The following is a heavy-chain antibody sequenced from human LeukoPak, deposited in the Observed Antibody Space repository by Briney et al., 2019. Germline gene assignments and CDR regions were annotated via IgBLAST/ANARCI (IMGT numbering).Heavy chain of an antibody. J-gene: IGHJ4*02. CDR1: GFTFSQDA. Sequence: PGRSLRHSRTASGFTFSQDAMHWVRLAPGKGLEWVALISYDGSSQSYAESVEGRFTISRDNSQNSLYLQMNSLRPEDTAVYYCAKDLGVQWRVPYYFDYCGQEILLSASS. V-gene: IGHV3-30*18. CDR3: AKDLGVQWRVPYYFDY. D-gene: IGHD6-19*01. CDR2: ISYDGSSQ.